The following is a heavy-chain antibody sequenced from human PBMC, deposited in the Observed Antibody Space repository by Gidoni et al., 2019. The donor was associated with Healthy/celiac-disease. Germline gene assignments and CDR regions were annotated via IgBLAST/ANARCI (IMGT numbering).Heavy chain of an antibody. CDR1: GFTFSSYG. J-gene: IGHJ3*02. Sequence: QVQLVESGGGVVQPGRSLRLSCAASGFTFSSYGMHWVRQAPGKGLDWVAVIWYDGSNKYYADSVKGRFTISRDNSKNTLYLQMNSLRAEDTAVYYCARDDGPSYYDILTGYPHAFDIWGQGTMVTVSS. CDR3: ARDDGPSYYDILTGYPHAFDI. CDR2: IWYDGSNK. V-gene: IGHV3-33*01. D-gene: IGHD3-9*01.